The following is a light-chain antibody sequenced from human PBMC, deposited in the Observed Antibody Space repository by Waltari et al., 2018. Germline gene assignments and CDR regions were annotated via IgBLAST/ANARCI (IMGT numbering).Light chain of an antibody. V-gene: IGKV4-1*01. J-gene: IGKJ3*01. CDR3: QQYFNTPFT. CDR1: QSLLYWSHNYNY. CDR2: WAS. Sequence: DIVMTQSPDSLAVSLGERATINCKSHQSLLYWSHNYNYLAWYQQKPGQPPNLLIYWASTRESGVPARFSGSGSGTDFTLTINNLQAEDVAIYYCQQYFNTPFTFGPGTKVEIK.